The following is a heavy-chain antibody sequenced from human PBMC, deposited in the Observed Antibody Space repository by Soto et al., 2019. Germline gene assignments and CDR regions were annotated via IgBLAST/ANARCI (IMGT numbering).Heavy chain of an antibody. V-gene: IGHV3-33*01. D-gene: IGHD4-4*01. CDR2: IWSDGSNK. Sequence: QVQLVESGGGVVQPGRSLRLSCAASGFTFSSYGMHWVRQAPGKGLEWGAVIWSDGSNKYYADSVKGRFTISRDNSKNRLYLQRNSLRAEDTAVYYCGRVWPTTVTTGSLDCWGQGTLVTVSS. CDR3: GRVWPTTVTTGSLDC. CDR1: GFTFSSYG. J-gene: IGHJ4*02.